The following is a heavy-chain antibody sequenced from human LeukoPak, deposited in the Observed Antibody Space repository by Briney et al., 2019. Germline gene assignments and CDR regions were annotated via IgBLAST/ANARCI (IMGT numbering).Heavy chain of an antibody. J-gene: IGHJ6*03. CDR2: LNPNSGGT. V-gene: IGHV1-2*02. CDR1: GYTFTGYY. D-gene: IGHD5-18*01. CDR3: ATSVDTAMADHYYYYMDV. Sequence: ASVKVSRKASGYTFTGYYMHWVRQAPGQGLEWMGWLNPNSGGTNYAQKFQGRVTKTSDTSISTAYMELSRLRSDDTAVYYCATSVDTAMADHYYYYMDVWGKGTTVTVSS.